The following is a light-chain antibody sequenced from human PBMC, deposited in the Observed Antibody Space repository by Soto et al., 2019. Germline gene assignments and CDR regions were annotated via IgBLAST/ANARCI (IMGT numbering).Light chain of an antibody. V-gene: IGKV3-15*01. J-gene: IGKJ1*01. CDR3: QQYNNWPST. CDR2: GAS. Sequence: EIVMPKFPATLSVSPWERATLSCRASQSVSSNLAWYQQKPGQAPRLLIYGASTRATGIPARFSGSGSGTEFTLTISSLQSEDFAVYYCQQYNNWPSTFGQGTKVDI. CDR1: QSVSSN.